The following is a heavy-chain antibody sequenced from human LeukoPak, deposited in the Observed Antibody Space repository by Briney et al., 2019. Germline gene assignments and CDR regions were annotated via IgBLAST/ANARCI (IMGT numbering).Heavy chain of an antibody. CDR1: GFTISSYV. V-gene: IGHV3-23*01. J-gene: IGHJ3*02. CDR3: AKTPIPRMIVVVTYAFDI. D-gene: IGHD3-22*01. Sequence: GGSLRLSCAASGFTISSYVMSWVRQAPGKGLEWVSSISDSGGNTYYADSVKGRFTISRDNSKNTLYLQMNSLRVEDTAIYYCAKTPIPRMIVVVTYAFDIWSQGTMITVSS. CDR2: ISDSGGNT.